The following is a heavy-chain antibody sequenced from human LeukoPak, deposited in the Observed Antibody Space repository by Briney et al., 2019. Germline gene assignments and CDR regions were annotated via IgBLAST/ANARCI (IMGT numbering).Heavy chain of an antibody. CDR1: GFTFSSYE. J-gene: IGHJ4*02. CDR2: ISSSGSTI. D-gene: IGHD4-17*01. CDR3: ARVDGDYSEY. Sequence: GGSLRLSCAASGFTFSSYEMNWVRQAPGKGLEWVSYISSSGSTIYYADSVKGRFTISRDNAKNSLYLQMNSLRAEDTAVYYCARVDGDYSEYWGQGTLVTASS. V-gene: IGHV3-48*03.